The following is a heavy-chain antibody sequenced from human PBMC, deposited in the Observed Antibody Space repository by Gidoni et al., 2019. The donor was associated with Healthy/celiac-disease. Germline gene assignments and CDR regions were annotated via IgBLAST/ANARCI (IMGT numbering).Heavy chain of an antibody. D-gene: IGHD3-16*01. CDR2: MNPNSGNT. CDR3: ARRRRGYLGGDYYYGMDV. V-gene: IGHV1-8*01. J-gene: IGHJ6*02. Sequence: QVQLVQSGAEVKKPGASVTVSCKASGYTFTSYDINWVRQATGQGLEWMGWMNPNSGNTGYAQKFQGRVTMTRNTSISTAYMELSSLRSEDTAVYYCARRRRGYLGGDYYYGMDVWGQGTTVTVSS. CDR1: GYTFTSYD.